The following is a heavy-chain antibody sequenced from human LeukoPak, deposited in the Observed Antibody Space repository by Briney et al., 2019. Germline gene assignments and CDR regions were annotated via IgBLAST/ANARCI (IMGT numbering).Heavy chain of an antibody. CDR3: ARQGVATAIDY. Sequence: SETLSLTCTVSGGSISSYYWSWLRQPAGKGLEWIGRIYASGNTNYNPSLKSRVTMSVDTSKNLFALKLSSVTAADTAVYYCARQGVATAIDYWGQGTLVTVSS. CDR1: GGSISSYY. CDR2: IYASGNT. D-gene: IGHD2-21*02. J-gene: IGHJ4*02. V-gene: IGHV4-4*07.